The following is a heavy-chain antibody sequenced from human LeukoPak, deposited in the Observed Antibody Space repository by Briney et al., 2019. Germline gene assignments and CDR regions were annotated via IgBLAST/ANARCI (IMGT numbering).Heavy chain of an antibody. Sequence: SETLSLTCSVSGGSVSSGISYWSWIRQPPGEGLEWIAYISDSGGSDYNPSLRGRVTISIDKSKNQFSLKLSSLTAADTAVYYCARIHGVHSLRPFDIWGQGTMVTVSS. V-gene: IGHV4-61*01. CDR1: GGSVSSGISY. CDR2: ISDSGGS. CDR3: ARIHGVHSLRPFDI. J-gene: IGHJ3*02. D-gene: IGHD2-8*01.